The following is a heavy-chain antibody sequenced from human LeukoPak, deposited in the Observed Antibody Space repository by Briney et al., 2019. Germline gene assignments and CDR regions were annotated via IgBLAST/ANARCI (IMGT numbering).Heavy chain of an antibody. Sequence: SQTLSLTCTVSGGSISSGSYYWSWIRQPAGKGLEWIGRIYTSGSTNYNPSLKSRVTISVDTSKNQFSLKLSSVTAADTAVYYCARESISGSYREAFDIWGQGTMVTVSS. CDR2: IYTSGST. J-gene: IGHJ3*02. CDR1: GGSISSGSYY. D-gene: IGHD1-26*01. CDR3: ARESISGSYREAFDI. V-gene: IGHV4-61*02.